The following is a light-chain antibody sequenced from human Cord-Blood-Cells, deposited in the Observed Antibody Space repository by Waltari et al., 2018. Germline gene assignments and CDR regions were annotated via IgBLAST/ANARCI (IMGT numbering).Light chain of an antibody. CDR3: HQYDNLPPRAT. CDR2: DAS. Sequence: DIQMTQSPSSLSASVGDRVTITCQASQDISNYLNWYQQKPGKAPKLLIYDASNLETGVPTRFSGRGSGTEFTFTMSSLQAEDIATYYCHQYDNLPPRATFGGETKVEIK. CDR1: QDISNY. V-gene: IGKV1-33*01. J-gene: IGKJ4*01.